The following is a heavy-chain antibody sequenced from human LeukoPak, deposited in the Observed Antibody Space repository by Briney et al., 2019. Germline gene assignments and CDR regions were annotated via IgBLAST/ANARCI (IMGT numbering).Heavy chain of an antibody. V-gene: IGHV1-8*01. J-gene: IGHJ5*02. CDR3: ARGRVATPNWFDP. Sequence: ASVKVSCKASGYPFTSYDINWVRQATGQGLEWVGWMNPNTANTACAQKFQGRVTMTRDASISTAYMELSSLRSEDTAVYYCARGRVATPNWFDPWGQGTLVTVSS. CDR1: GYPFTSYD. CDR2: MNPNTANT. D-gene: IGHD2-15*01.